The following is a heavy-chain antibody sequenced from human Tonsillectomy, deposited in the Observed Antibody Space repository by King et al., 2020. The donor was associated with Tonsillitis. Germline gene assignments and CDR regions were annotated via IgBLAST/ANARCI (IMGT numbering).Heavy chain of an antibody. V-gene: IGHV3-30*02. Sequence: HVQLVESGGGVVQPGGSLRLSCAASGLTFSSYGMHWVRQAPGKGLEWVAFIRDDGSNKYYADSVRGRFTISRDNSKNTLYLQMNSLRAEDTAVYYCERYGSGSYRSLWGQGTLVTVSS. CDR2: IRDDGSNK. J-gene: IGHJ4*02. D-gene: IGHD3-10*01. CDR1: GLTFSSYG. CDR3: ERYGSGSYRSL.